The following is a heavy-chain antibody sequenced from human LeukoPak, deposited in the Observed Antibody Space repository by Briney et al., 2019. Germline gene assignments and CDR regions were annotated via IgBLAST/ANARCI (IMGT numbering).Heavy chain of an antibody. D-gene: IGHD3-22*01. V-gene: IGHV3-23*01. CDR1: GFTFSSYA. CDR3: AKDQPYYYDSSGYQLTFDY. J-gene: IGHJ4*02. Sequence: GGSLRLSCAASGFTFSSYAMSWVRQAPGKGLEWVSAISGSGGSTYYADSVKGRFTISRGNSKNTLYLQMNSLRAEDTAVYYCAKDQPYYYDSSGYQLTFDYWGQGTLVTVSS. CDR2: ISGSGGST.